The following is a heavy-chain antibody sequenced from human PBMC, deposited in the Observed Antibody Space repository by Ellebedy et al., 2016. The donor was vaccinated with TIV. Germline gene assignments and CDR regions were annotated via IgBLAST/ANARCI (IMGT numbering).Heavy chain of an antibody. CDR2: TYYRSKWYN. CDR3: ARYNSIWKTFDY. J-gene: IGHJ4*02. D-gene: IGHD6-13*01. V-gene: IGHV6-1*01. Sequence: SQTLSLTCAISGDSVSSDRDTWNWIRQSPSRGLEWLGRTYYRSKWYNDYAVSVKSRISVNPDTSKNQLSLQLNFVTPEDTAVYYCARYNSIWKTFDYWGQGTLVTVSS. CDR1: GDSVSSDRDT.